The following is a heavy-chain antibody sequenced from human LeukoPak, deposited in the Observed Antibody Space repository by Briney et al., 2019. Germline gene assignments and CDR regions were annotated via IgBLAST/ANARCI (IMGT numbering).Heavy chain of an antibody. Sequence: SETLSLTCTVSGGSISSYYWSWIRQPPGKGLEWIGYIYYSGSTNYNPSLKSRVTISVDTSKNQFSLKLSSVTAADTAVYYCARDQNGYYDSSGSRVIDLWGRGTLVTVSS. D-gene: IGHD3-22*01. CDR2: IYYSGST. V-gene: IGHV4-59*12. CDR1: GGSISSYY. J-gene: IGHJ2*01. CDR3: ARDQNGYYDSSGSRVIDL.